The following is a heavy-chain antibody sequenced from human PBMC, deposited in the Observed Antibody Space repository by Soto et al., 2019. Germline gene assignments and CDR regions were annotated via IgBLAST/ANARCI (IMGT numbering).Heavy chain of an antibody. J-gene: IGHJ4*02. CDR3: ARDTGAAAGISTGAGDY. V-gene: IGHV1-18*01. CDR2: ISAYNGNT. D-gene: IGHD6-13*01. CDR1: GYTFTSYG. Sequence: ASVKVSCKASGYTFTSYGISWVRQAPGQGLEWMGWISAYNGNTNYAQKLQGRVTMTTDTSTSTAYMELSSLRSGDTAVYYCARDTGAAAGISTGAGDYWGQGTLVTVSS.